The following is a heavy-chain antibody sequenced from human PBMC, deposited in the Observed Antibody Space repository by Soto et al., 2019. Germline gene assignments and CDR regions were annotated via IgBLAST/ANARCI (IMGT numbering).Heavy chain of an antibody. CDR3: AKDGFSVAGTSYFDY. V-gene: IGHV3-30*18. D-gene: IGHD6-19*01. Sequence: QVQLVESGGGVVKPGRSLRLSCAASGFTFSSYGMHWVRQAPGKGLEWVAVISYDGSNKYYADSVKGRFTISRDNSKHTLYLQMNSLRAEDTAVYYCAKDGFSVAGTSYFDYWGQGTMVTVSS. CDR2: ISYDGSNK. CDR1: GFTFSSYG. J-gene: IGHJ4*02.